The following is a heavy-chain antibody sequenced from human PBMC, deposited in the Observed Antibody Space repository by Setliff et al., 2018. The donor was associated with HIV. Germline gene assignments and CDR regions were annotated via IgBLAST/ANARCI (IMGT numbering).Heavy chain of an antibody. Sequence: GGSLRLSCAASGFTFSGHYMDWVRQAPGKGLEWVGRTRNKVNSYTTEYAASVKGRFTISRDDSKNSLYLQMNSLKTEDTAVYYCARGRLLWSGSYYYYYMDVWGKGTTVTVSS. V-gene: IGHV3-72*01. CDR1: GFTFSGHY. J-gene: IGHJ6*03. D-gene: IGHD3-10*01. CDR2: TRNKVNSYTT. CDR3: ARGRLLWSGSYYYYYMDV.